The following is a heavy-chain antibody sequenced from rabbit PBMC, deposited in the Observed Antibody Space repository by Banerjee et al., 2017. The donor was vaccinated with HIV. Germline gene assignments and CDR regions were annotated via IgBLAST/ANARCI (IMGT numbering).Heavy chain of an antibody. CDR1: GFSFSSNYW. J-gene: IGHJ4*01. CDR2: IYTGSGGTT. Sequence: QEQLEESGGDLVKPGASLTLTCTASGFSFSSNYWISWVRQAPGKGLEWIACIYTGSGGTTYYANWAKGRFTISKTSSTTVTLQMTSLTAADTATYFCARDDAGYGGDAYNLWGQGTLVTVS. CDR3: ARDDAGYGGDAYNL. D-gene: IGHD6-1*01. V-gene: IGHV1S45*01.